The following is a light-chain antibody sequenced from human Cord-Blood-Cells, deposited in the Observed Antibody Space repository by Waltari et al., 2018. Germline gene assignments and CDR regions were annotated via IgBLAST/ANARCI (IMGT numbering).Light chain of an antibody. Sequence: IVLTQSPGNLSLSPGERATLSCRASQSVSSSYLAWYQQKSGQAPSLLIYGASSRATGIPDRFSGSGSGTDFTLTISRLEPEDFAVYYCQQYGSSRTFGQGTKVEIK. V-gene: IGKV3-20*01. CDR2: GAS. J-gene: IGKJ1*01. CDR3: QQYGSSRT. CDR1: QSVSSSY.